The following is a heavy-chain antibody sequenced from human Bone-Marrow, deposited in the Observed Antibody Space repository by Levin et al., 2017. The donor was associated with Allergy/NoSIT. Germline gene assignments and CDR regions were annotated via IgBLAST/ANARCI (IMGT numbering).Heavy chain of an antibody. CDR3: ARDAAAVAGCFDY. J-gene: IGHJ4*02. Sequence: ASVKVSCKASGYTFTGYYMHWVRQAPGQGLEWMGWINPNSGGTNYAQKFQGRVTMTRDTSISTAYMELSRLRSDDTAVYYCARDAAAVAGCFDYWGQGTLVTVSS. D-gene: IGHD6-19*01. V-gene: IGHV1-2*02. CDR1: GYTFTGYY. CDR2: INPNSGGT.